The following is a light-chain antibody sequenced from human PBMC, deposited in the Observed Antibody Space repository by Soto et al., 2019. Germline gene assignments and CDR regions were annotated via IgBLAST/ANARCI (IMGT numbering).Light chain of an antibody. J-gene: IGKJ5*01. V-gene: IGKV3-11*01. CDR2: DAS. Sequence: EIVLTQSPATLSLSPGEIATLSFRASQSVTSYLAWYQQRPGQAPRLLIYDASRRATGIPARFSGSGSGADFTLTISTLEPEDFAVYYCQQRSSWPITFGQGTRLEI. CDR3: QQRSSWPIT. CDR1: QSVTSY.